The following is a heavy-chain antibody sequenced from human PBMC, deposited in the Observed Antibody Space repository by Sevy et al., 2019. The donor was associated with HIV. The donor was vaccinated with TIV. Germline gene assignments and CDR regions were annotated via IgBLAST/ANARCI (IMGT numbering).Heavy chain of an antibody. CDR2: MSPNSGNT. CDR3: ARFLSTSYYYYYAMDV. J-gene: IGHJ6*02. V-gene: IGHV1-8*01. CDR1: GHTFTSYD. D-gene: IGHD2-2*01. Sequence: ASVKVSCRASGHTFTSYDINWVRQATGQGLEWMGWMSPNSGNTGYAQKFQGRVTMTRNTSISTAYMELSSLRSEDTAVYYCARFLSTSYYYYYAMDVWGQGTTVTVSS.